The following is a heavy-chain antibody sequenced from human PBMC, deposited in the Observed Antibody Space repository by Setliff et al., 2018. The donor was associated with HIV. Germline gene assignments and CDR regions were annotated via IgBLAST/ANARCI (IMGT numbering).Heavy chain of an antibody. D-gene: IGHD3-16*01. Sequence: SETLSLTCAVSGGSISSSNWWSWVRQPPGKGLEWIGEIYHSGSTYYNPSLKSRVTISVDTSKNQFSLKLSSVTAADTAMYYCTRVGTYGVGGWFDPWGQGSLVTVSS. J-gene: IGHJ5*02. CDR1: GGSISSSNW. CDR2: IYHSGST. V-gene: IGHV4-4*02. CDR3: TRVGTYGVGGWFDP.